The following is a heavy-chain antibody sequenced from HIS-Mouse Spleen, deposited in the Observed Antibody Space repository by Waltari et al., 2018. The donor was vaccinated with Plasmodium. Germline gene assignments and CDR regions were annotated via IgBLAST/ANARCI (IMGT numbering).Heavy chain of an antibody. Sequence: QVQLQESGPGLVKPSETLSLTCTVSGVSISSYYWSWIRQPPGKGLEWIGYIYYSGSTNYNPSLKSRVTISVDTSKNQFSLKLSSVTAADTAVYYCARLRYSYGYFDYWGQGTLVTVSS. D-gene: IGHD5-18*01. CDR2: IYYSGST. J-gene: IGHJ4*02. V-gene: IGHV4-59*08. CDR1: GVSISSYY. CDR3: ARLRYSYGYFDY.